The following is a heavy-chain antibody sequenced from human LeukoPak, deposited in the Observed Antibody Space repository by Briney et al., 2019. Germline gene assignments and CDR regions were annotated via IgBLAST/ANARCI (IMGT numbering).Heavy chain of an antibody. CDR2: INHSGNT. J-gene: IGHJ4*02. Sequence: PSETLSLTCAVYGGSFSGYYWSWIRQPPGKGLEWIGEINHSGNTNYNPSLKSRVTISVDTSKNQFSLKLSSVTAADTAVYYCARAVYSSSWFPFDYWGQGTLVTVSS. CDR3: ARAVYSSSWFPFDY. CDR1: GGSFSGYY. V-gene: IGHV4-34*01. D-gene: IGHD6-13*01.